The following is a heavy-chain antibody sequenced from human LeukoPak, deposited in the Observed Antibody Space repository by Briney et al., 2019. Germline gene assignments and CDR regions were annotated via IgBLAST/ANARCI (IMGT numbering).Heavy chain of an antibody. J-gene: IGHJ4*02. V-gene: IGHV1-2*02. CDR3: ARVFGRQLPDY. CDR2: INPNSGGT. CDR1: GYTFTGYY. D-gene: IGHD1-26*01. Sequence: ASVKVSCKASGYTFTGYYMHWVRQAPGQGLEWMGWINPNSGGTDYAQRFQGRITMTRDTSISTAYMELSRLRSDDTAIYYCARVFGRQLPDYWGQGTLVTVSS.